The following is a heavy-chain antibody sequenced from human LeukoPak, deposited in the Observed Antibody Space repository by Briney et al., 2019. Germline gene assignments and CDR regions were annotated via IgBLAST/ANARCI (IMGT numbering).Heavy chain of an antibody. D-gene: IGHD3-22*01. Sequence: GGSLRLSCAASGFTFSSYAMSWVRQAPGKELEWVSAISGSGGSTYYADSVKGRFTISRDNSKNTLYLQMNSLRAEDTAVYYCARDYYDSSGTCYDIWGQGTMVTVSS. CDR1: GFTFSSYA. CDR3: ARDYYDSSGTCYDI. J-gene: IGHJ3*02. V-gene: IGHV3-23*01. CDR2: ISGSGGST.